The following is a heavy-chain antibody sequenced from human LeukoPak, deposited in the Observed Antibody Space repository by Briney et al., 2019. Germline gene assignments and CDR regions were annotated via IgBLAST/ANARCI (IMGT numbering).Heavy chain of an antibody. D-gene: IGHD1-26*01. CDR3: ARTQTVGSKWEPIPYYFDY. V-gene: IGHV4-59*05. CDR2: IYYSGST. CDR1: GGSISSYF. J-gene: IGHJ4*02. Sequence: SETLSLTCTVSGGSISSYFWSWIRQPPGKGLEWIGSIYYSGSTYYNPSLKSRVTISVDTSKNQFSLKLSSVTAADTAVYYCARTQTVGSKWEPIPYYFDYWGQGTLVTVSS.